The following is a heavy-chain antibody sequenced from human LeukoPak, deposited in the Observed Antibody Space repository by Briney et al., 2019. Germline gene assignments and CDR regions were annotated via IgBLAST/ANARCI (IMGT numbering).Heavy chain of an antibody. CDR1: GFTVSSTY. D-gene: IGHD6-13*01. V-gene: IGHV3-7*01. Sequence: GGSLRLSCLASGFTVSSTYMSWVRQAPGKGLEWVANIKQDGSEKYYVDSVKGRFTISRDNAKNSLYLQMNSLRAEDTAVYYCARSSSSWYRGRWFDPWGQGTLVTVSS. CDR3: ARSSSSWYRGRWFDP. J-gene: IGHJ5*02. CDR2: IKQDGSEK.